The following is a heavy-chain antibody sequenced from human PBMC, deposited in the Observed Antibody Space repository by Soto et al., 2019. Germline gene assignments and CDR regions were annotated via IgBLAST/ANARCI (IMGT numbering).Heavy chain of an antibody. D-gene: IGHD6-19*01. V-gene: IGHV1-46*01. J-gene: IGHJ4*02. CDR1: GYTFTRYY. CDR2: INPSGGSA. Sequence: GASVKVSCKASGYTFTRYYIHWVRQAPGQGLEWMEIINPSGGSASYAQKFQGRVTMTRDTSTSTLYMEVSSLRSEDTAVYYCARELKAGETSGHYSYWGQGTLVTVSS. CDR3: ARELKAGETSGHYSY.